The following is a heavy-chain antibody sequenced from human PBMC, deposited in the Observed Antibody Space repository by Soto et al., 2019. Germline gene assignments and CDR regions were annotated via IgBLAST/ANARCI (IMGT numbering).Heavy chain of an antibody. Sequence: NPGGSLRLSCAASEFTFSDYFMAWIRQPPGKGLEWLSYISSSGSTIYYADSVKGRFTISRDNAKNSLYLQMNSLRAEDTALYYCARVTEAYCGGDCYVTDAFDIWGQGTMVTVSS. CDR3: ARVTEAYCGGDCYVTDAFDI. V-gene: IGHV3-11*01. CDR1: EFTFSDYF. D-gene: IGHD2-21*02. J-gene: IGHJ3*02. CDR2: ISSSGSTI.